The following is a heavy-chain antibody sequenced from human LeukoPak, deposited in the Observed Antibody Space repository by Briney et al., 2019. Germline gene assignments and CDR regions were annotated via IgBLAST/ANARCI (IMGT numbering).Heavy chain of an antibody. CDR2: ISYDGSNK. J-gene: IGHJ4*02. CDR1: GFTFSSYA. V-gene: IGHV3-30-3*01. Sequence: GGSLRLSCAASGFTFSSYAMHWVRQAPGKGLEWVAVISYDGSNKYYADSVKGRFTISRDNSKNTLYLQMNSLRAEDTAVYYCARDCSSTSKTPEFDYWGQGTLVTVSS. D-gene: IGHD2-2*01. CDR3: ARDCSSTSKTPEFDY.